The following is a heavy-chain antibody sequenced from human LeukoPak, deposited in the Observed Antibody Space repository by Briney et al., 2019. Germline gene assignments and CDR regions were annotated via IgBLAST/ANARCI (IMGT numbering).Heavy chain of an antibody. D-gene: IGHD6-13*01. CDR3: ARDPGSSSSWYRFDP. CDR1: GYTFTSYG. J-gene: IGHJ5*02. CDR2: ISAYNGNT. Sequence: ASVKVSCKASGYTFTSYGISWVRQAPGQGLEWMGWISAYNGNTNYAQKLQGRVTMTTDTSTSTAYMELRSLRSDDTAVYYCARDPGSSSSWYRFDPWGQGTLVTVSS. V-gene: IGHV1-18*01.